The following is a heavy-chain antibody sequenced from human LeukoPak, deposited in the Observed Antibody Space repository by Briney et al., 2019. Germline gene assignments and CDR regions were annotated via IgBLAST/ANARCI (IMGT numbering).Heavy chain of an antibody. CDR3: AKDMGDY. CDR1: GFSFSYYA. Sequence: GGSLRLSCAASGFSFSYYAMSWVRQAPGKGLEWVSIIGYRGGSIYYGNSVKGRFTISRDNAKNSLYLQMNSLRAEDTALYYCAKDMGDYWGQGTLVTVSS. CDR2: IGYRGGSI. D-gene: IGHD3-10*01. J-gene: IGHJ4*02. V-gene: IGHV3-23*01.